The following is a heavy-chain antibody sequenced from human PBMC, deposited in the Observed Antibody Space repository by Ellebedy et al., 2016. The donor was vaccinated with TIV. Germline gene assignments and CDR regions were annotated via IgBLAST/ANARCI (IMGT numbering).Heavy chain of an antibody. CDR2: IRSETGSKTYGGTT. CDR3: AKGPFCNGGTCYPFDDAFPV. CDR1: GFTFSDHY. Sequence: GESLKISCAASGFTFSDHYMDWVRQAPGKGLEWVGFIRSETGSKTYGGTTEYATSVKGRFTISRDDSKNTLYLQMAGLTAEDTAIYYCAKGPFCNGGTCYPFDDAFPVWGHGTKVAVSS. J-gene: IGHJ3*01. D-gene: IGHD2-15*01. V-gene: IGHV3-71*01.